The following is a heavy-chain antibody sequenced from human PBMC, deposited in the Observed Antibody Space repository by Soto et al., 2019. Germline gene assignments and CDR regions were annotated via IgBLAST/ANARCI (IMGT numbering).Heavy chain of an antibody. Sequence: GGSLRLSCTASGFTFSTYSMNWVRQAPGKGLEWVSYITSTSSTIYYADSVKGRFTISRDNAKNSLYLQINSLRAEDTAVYYCARGKNGYCGGASCFYFDYWGQGTLVTVSS. D-gene: IGHD2-15*01. CDR3: ARGKNGYCGGASCFYFDY. V-gene: IGHV3-48*01. J-gene: IGHJ4*02. CDR1: GFTFSTYS. CDR2: ITSTSSTI.